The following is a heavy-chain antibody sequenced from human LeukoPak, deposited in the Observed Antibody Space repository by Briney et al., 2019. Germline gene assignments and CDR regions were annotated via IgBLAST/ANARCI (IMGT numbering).Heavy chain of an antibody. CDR3: ARGEWDLLFDY. Sequence: PSETLSLTCTVSGGSISGHYWSWIRQPPGKGLEWIGYIFYSGNTNYNPSLKSRVTISVDTSKNQFSLKLSSVTAADTAVYYCARGEWDLLFDYWGQGTLVTVSS. D-gene: IGHD1-26*01. J-gene: IGHJ4*02. CDR2: IFYSGNT. CDR1: GGSISGHY. V-gene: IGHV4-59*11.